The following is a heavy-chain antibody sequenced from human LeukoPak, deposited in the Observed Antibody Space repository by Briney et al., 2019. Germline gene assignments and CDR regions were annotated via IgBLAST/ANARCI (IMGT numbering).Heavy chain of an antibody. CDR3: ARTGMETFDY. J-gene: IGHJ4*02. D-gene: IGHD6-13*01. CDR1: GGSISSYY. CDR2: IYYSGST. Sequence: PSETLSLTCTVSGGSISSYYWSWIRQPPGKGLEWIGYIYYSGSTNYNPSLKSRVTISVDTSKNQFSLKLSSVTAADTAVYYCARTGMETFDYWGQGTLVTVSS. V-gene: IGHV4-59*01.